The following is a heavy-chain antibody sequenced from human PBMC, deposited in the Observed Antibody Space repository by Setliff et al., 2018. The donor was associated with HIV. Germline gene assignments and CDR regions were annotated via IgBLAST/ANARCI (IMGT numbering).Heavy chain of an antibody. V-gene: IGHV1-3*01. J-gene: IGHJ3*02. D-gene: IGHD4-4*01. CDR1: GYTFTSYA. Sequence: GASVKVSCKASGYTFTSYAMHWVRQAPGQRLEWMGWINAGNGNTKYSQKFQGRVTLTRDTSASTAYMELRSLRSDDTAVYYCAREGYSVDAFDIWGQGTMVTVSS. CDR2: INAGNGNT. CDR3: AREGYSVDAFDI.